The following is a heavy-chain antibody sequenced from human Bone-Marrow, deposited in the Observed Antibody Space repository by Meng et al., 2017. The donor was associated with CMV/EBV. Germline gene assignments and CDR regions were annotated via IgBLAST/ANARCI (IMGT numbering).Heavy chain of an antibody. V-gene: IGHV3-43D*03. CDR3: AKGYDNYYYYGMDV. Sequence: GGSLRLSCAASGFTFSSYAMHWVRQAPGKGLEWVSLISWDGGSTYYADSVKGRFTISRDNSKNSLYLQMNSLRAEDTALYYCAKGYDNYYYYGMDVWGQGTTVTVSS. J-gene: IGHJ6*02. CDR2: ISWDGGST. D-gene: IGHD5-12*01. CDR1: GFTFSSYA.